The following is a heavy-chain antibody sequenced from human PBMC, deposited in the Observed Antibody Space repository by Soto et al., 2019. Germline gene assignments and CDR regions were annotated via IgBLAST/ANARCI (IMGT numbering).Heavy chain of an antibody. D-gene: IGHD3-9*01. CDR2: ISGSGGST. J-gene: IGHJ4*02. CDR1: GFTFSSYA. V-gene: IGHV3-23*01. CDR3: EKVYDTWGYFDY. Sequence: EVQLLESGGGLVQPGGSLRLSCAASGFTFSSYAMSWVRQAPGKGLEWVSAISGSGGSTYYADSVKGRVTISRDNSKNPLYLQMNSLSAEDTAVYYCEKVYDTWGYFDYWGQGTLVTVSS.